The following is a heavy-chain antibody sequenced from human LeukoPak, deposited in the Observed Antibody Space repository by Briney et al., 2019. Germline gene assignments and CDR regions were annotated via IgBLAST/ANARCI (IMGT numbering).Heavy chain of an antibody. D-gene: IGHD3-22*01. Sequence: SQTLSLTCTVSGGSISSGDYYWSWIRQPPEKGLEWIAYMYYSGSTYYNPSLKSRVTMSADTSKNLLSLKLSSVTAADTAVYYCARPYYYDSRIDPWGQGILVTVSS. CDR3: ARPYYYDSRIDP. CDR2: MYYSGST. J-gene: IGHJ5*02. V-gene: IGHV4-30-4*01. CDR1: GGSISSGDYY.